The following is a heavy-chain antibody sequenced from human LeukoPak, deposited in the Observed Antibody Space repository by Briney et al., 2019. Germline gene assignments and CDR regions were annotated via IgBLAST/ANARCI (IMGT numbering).Heavy chain of an antibody. CDR1: GFTFSSNA. D-gene: IGHD3-10*01. Sequence: GGSLRLSCAASGFTFSSNAMSWVRQAPGKGLEWVSAISGSGGSTYYADSVKGRFTISRDNSKNTLYLQMNSLRAEDTAVYYCAKDLDYYGSGSAFDYWGQGTLVTASS. CDR3: AKDLDYYGSGSAFDY. V-gene: IGHV3-23*01. CDR2: ISGSGGST. J-gene: IGHJ4*02.